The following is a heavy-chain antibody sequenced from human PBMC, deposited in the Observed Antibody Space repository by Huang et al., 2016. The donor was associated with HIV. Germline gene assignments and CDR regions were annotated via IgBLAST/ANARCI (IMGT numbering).Heavy chain of an antibody. J-gene: IGHJ4*03. CDR2: ISGSGSSI. CDR1: GFLFPTFT. CDR3: ARGGPVGYFNL. D-gene: IGHD2-15*01. Sequence: EVQLEESGGALVKPGGSLRLSCAATGFLFPTFTMTWVRQAPGKGRGLVPSISGSGSSIYYADAVKGRFTISRDNTKKSLYLQMSSLSVDDTAFYFCARGGPVGYFNLWGHGTLVSVSS. V-gene: IGHV3-21*01.